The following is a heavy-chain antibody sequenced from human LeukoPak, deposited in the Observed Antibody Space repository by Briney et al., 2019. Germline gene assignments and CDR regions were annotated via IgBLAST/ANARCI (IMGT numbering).Heavy chain of an antibody. Sequence: AETLSLTGTVSGGATSSYYGSWFLQPAGKGRLWIGRIYPSGSPNYNPSLQSRVTTSVAKSKNKFSLKLSPVPAAAPAVYYCARVSAKDSRFAPWGQGTLVTVYS. CDR1: GGATSSYY. D-gene: IGHD5-18*01. V-gene: IGHV4-4*07. CDR3: ARVSAKDSRFAP. J-gene: IGHJ5*02. CDR2: IYPSGSP.